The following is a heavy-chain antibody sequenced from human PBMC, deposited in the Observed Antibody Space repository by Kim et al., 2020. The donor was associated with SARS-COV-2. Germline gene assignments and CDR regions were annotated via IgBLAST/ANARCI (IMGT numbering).Heavy chain of an antibody. CDR1: GGSISSSSYY. Sequence: SETLSLTCTVSGGSISSSSYYWGWIRQPPGKGLEWIGSIYYSGSTYYNPSLKSRVTISVDTSKNQFSLKLSSVTAADTAVYYCAGGAGDSFDIWGQGTMVTVSS. V-gene: IGHV4-39*01. CDR3: AGGAGDSFDI. D-gene: IGHD6-19*01. J-gene: IGHJ3*02. CDR2: IYYSGST.